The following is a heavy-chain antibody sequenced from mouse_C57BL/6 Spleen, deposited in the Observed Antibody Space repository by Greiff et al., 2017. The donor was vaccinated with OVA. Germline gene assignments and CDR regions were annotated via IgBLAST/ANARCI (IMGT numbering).Heavy chain of an antibody. D-gene: IGHD2-4*01. CDR2: IYPGDGDT. V-gene: IGHV1-82*01. Sequence: VQLQQSGPELVKPGASVTISCKASGYAFSSSWMNWVKQRPGKGLEWIGRIYPGDGDTNYNGKFKGKATLTADKSSSTAYMQLSSLTSEDSAVYFCARRDDYDWDRGDYWGQGTTLTVSS. CDR1: GYAFSSSW. CDR3: ARRDDYDWDRGDY. J-gene: IGHJ2*01.